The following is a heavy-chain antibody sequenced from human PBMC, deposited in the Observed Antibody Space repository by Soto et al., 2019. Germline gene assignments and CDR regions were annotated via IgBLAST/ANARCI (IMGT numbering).Heavy chain of an antibody. CDR3: ARDDFWSGYYDYGMDV. D-gene: IGHD3-3*01. V-gene: IGHV4-30-4*01. CDR1: GGSISSDDYY. Sequence: PSETLSLTCTVSGGSISSDDYYWSWIRQPPGKGLEWIGYIYYSGSTYYNPSLKSRATISVDTSKNQFSLTLSSVTAADTAVYYCARDDFWSGYYDYGMDVWGQGTTVTASS. CDR2: IYYSGST. J-gene: IGHJ6*02.